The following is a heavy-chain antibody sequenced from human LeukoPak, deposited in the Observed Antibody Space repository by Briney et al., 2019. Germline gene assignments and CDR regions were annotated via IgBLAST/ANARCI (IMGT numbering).Heavy chain of an antibody. V-gene: IGHV1-2*02. CDR1: GYTFTGYY. D-gene: IGHD3-10*01. J-gene: IGHJ3*02. CDR2: ITPNNGVS. CDR3: ATAGSSRAAFDI. Sequence: VASVKVSCKASGYTFTGYYMHWVRQAPGQGPEWVGWITPNNGVSNYAQKFQGRVTMSRDTSITTAYMELSRLRSDDTAVYYCATAGSSRAAFDIWGQGTMVTVSS.